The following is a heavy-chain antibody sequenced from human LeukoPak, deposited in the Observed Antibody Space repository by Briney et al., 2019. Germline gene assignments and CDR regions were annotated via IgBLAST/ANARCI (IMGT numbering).Heavy chain of an antibody. J-gene: IGHJ3*02. Sequence: GGSLRLSCAASGFTFSSYGMNWVRQAPGKGLEWVSSISSSSYIYYADSVKGRFTISRDNAKNSLYLQMNSLRAEDTAVYYCARALTIFGVVIYAFDIWGQGTMVTVSS. CDR1: GFTFSSYG. CDR3: ARALTIFGVVIYAFDI. D-gene: IGHD3-3*01. CDR2: ISSSSYI. V-gene: IGHV3-21*01.